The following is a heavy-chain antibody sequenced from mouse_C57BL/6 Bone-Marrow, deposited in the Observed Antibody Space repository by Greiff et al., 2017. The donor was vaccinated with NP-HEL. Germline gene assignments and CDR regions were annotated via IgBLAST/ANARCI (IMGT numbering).Heavy chain of an antibody. CDR2: INYDGSST. D-gene: IGHD1-2*01. CDR1: GFTFSDYY. V-gene: IGHV5-16*01. Sequence: EVQVVESEGGLVQPGSSMKLSCTASGFTFSDYYMAWVRQVPEKGLEWVANINYDGSSTYYLDSLKSRFIISRDNAKNILYLQMSSLKSEDTATYYCARDGYIAMDYWGQGTSVTVSS. J-gene: IGHJ4*01. CDR3: ARDGYIAMDY.